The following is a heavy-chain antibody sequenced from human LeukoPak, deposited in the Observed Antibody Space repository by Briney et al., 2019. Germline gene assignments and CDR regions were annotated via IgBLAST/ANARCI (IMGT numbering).Heavy chain of an antibody. CDR2: INDEGSNT. Sequence: GGSLRLSCAVSGFTFSSYWMHCVRQAPGKGLVWVSRINDEGSNTAYADSVKGRFTISRGNAKNTVYLQMNSLRAEDTAVYYCARGIRWFDPWGQGTLVTVSS. V-gene: IGHV3-74*01. J-gene: IGHJ5*02. CDR1: GFTFSSYW. CDR3: ARGIRWFDP.